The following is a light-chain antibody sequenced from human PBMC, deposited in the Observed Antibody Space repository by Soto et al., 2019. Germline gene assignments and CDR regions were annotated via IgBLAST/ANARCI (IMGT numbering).Light chain of an antibody. CDR1: SSDVGGYNY. J-gene: IGLJ3*02. CDR3: SSYTSRSTQV. Sequence: QSALTQPASVSGSPGQSITISCTGNSSDVGGYNYVSWYQQHPGKVPKLIIYEVNNRPSGVSNRFSGSKSGNTASLTISGLQAEDEADYYCSSYTSRSTQVLGGGTKLTV. CDR2: EVN. V-gene: IGLV2-14*01.